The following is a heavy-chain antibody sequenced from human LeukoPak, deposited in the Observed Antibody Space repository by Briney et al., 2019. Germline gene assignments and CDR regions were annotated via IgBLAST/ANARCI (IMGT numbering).Heavy chain of an antibody. CDR2: ISGSGGST. CDR3: TADDFWGGDYSYIDV. J-gene: IGHJ6*03. V-gene: IGHV3-23*01. Sequence: GGSLRLSCAASGFTFSSYAMSWVRQAPGKGLEWVSAISGSGGSTYYADSVKGRFTISTNNSQNTPYLEINILRAQDAARYYCTADDFWGGDYSYIDVWGKGTPVTVSS. D-gene: IGHD3-3*01. CDR1: GFTFSSYA.